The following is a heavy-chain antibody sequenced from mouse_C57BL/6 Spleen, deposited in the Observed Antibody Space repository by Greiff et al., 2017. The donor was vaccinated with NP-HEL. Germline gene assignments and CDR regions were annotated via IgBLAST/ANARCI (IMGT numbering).Heavy chain of an antibody. Sequence: QVQLQQPGAELVRPGSSVKLSCKASGYTFTSYWMHWVKQRPIQGLEWIGNIDPSDSETHYNQKFKDKATLTVDKSSSTAYMQLSSLTSEDSAVYYCARREYYGSSPAWFAYWGQGTLVTVSA. D-gene: IGHD1-1*01. CDR2: IDPSDSET. V-gene: IGHV1-52*01. J-gene: IGHJ3*01. CDR1: GYTFTSYW. CDR3: ARREYYGSSPAWFAY.